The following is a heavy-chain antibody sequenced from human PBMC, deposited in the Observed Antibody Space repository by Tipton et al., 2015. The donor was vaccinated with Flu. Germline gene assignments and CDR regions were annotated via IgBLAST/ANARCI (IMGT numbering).Heavy chain of an antibody. V-gene: IGHV3-23*01. CDR2: SSANGDET. J-gene: IGHJ3*01. CDR3: ATDV. CDR1: GFTFSSYE. Sequence: SLRLSCAASGFTFSSYEMNWVRQAPGKGLEWVSISSANGDETHHADSVRGRFTISRDNSKKTLYLQMNTLRAEDTAVYYCATDVWGPGTMVTVSS.